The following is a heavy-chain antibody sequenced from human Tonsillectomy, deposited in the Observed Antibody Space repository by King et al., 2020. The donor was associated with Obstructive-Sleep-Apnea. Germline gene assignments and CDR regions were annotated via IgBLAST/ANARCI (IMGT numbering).Heavy chain of an antibody. CDR1: GGSISSSSYY. CDR3: ARDDYGDSSRYFDL. D-gene: IGHD4-17*01. CDR2: IYYSGST. V-gene: IGHV4-39*07. Sequence: QLQESGPGLVKPSETLSLTCTVSGGSISSSSYYWGWIRQPPGKGLEWIGSIYYSGSTYYNPSLKSRVTISVDTSKNQFSLKLSSVTAADTAVYYCARDDYGDSSRYFDLWGRGTLVTVSS. J-gene: IGHJ2*01.